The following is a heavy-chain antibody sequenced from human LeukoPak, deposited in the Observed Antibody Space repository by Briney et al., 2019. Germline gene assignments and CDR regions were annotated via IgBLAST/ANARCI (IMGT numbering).Heavy chain of an antibody. Sequence: GGSLRLSCTGSGFTFGDYAMSWFRQAPGKGLEWVGFVRCKRYGGTTEYAASVKGRFTVSRDDSKRIAYLHMNSLKTEDTAVYDCARATQWEPDAGGGYSDYWGQGTLVAVSS. J-gene: IGHJ4*02. V-gene: IGHV3-49*03. D-gene: IGHD1-26*01. CDR2: VRCKRYGGTT. CDR1: GFTFGDYA. CDR3: ARATQWEPDAGGGYSDY.